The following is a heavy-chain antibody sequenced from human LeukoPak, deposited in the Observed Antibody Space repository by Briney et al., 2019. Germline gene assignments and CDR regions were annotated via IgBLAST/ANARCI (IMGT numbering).Heavy chain of an antibody. CDR1: GFTFKINA. Sequence: GGSLRLSCAASGFTFKINALSWVRQAPGKGLEWVSVIYSGGSTYYADSVKGRLTISRDNSKNTLYLQMNSLRAEDTAVYYCARGPYCSSTSCYTVPFNWGQGTLVTVSS. J-gene: IGHJ4*02. D-gene: IGHD2-2*02. CDR3: ARGPYCSSTSCYTVPFN. V-gene: IGHV3-66*01. CDR2: IYSGGST.